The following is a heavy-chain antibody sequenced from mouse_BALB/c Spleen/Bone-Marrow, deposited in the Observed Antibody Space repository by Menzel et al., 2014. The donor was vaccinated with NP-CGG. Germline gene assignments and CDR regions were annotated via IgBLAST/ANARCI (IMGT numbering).Heavy chain of an antibody. J-gene: IGHJ3*01. CDR2: IYPGDGDT. CDR1: GYAFSSYW. D-gene: IGHD2-4*01. V-gene: IGHV1-80*01. CDR3: AREGYDCDWFAY. Sequence: QVQLKQSGVELVRPGSSVKIYCKASGYAFSSYWMNWVKQWPGQGLEWIGQIYPGDGDTNYNGKFKGKATLTANKSSSTAYMQLSSLTSEDSAVYFCAREGYDCDWFAYWGQGTLVTVSA.